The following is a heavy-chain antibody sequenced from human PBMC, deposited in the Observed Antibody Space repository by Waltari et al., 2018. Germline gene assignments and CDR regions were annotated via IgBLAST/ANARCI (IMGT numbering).Heavy chain of an antibody. J-gene: IGHJ6*02. Sequence: EVQLVQSGAEVKKPGESLKISCKGSGYSFTSYWIGWVRQMPGQGLEWMGATDPGDSDTCYSPSFQVQATISADKSTSTAYRQWSSLKASDTAMYYCAGHVGGTGSSGMDVWGQGTTVTVSS. V-gene: IGHV5-51*01. CDR3: AGHVGGTGSSGMDV. D-gene: IGHD1-1*01. CDR2: TDPGDSDT. CDR1: GYSFTSYW.